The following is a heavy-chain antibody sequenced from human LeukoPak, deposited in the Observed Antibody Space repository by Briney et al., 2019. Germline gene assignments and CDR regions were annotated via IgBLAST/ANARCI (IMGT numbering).Heavy chain of an antibody. Sequence: PSETLSLTCTVSGGSISSGGDYWSWIRQHPGKGLEWIGYVYSSGTYYSPSLKSRVTISADTSKNQFSLKVTSVTTADTAVYYCARILVSGEYYFDYWGQGTLVTVSS. CDR1: GGSISSGGDY. D-gene: IGHD2-21*01. J-gene: IGHJ4*02. CDR2: VYSSGT. V-gene: IGHV4-31*03. CDR3: ARILVSGEYYFDY.